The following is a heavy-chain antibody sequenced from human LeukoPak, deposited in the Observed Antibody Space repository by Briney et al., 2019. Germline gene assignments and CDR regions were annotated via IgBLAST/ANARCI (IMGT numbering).Heavy chain of an antibody. CDR3: ARALIAVGAHYFDY. V-gene: IGHV6-1*01. CDR2: TYYRSKWYN. J-gene: IGHJ4*02. D-gene: IGHD6-19*01. CDR1: GVSVSSNSAA. Sequence: QTLSLTCAISGVSVSSNSAAWNWIRHSPSRGLEWLGRTYYRSKWYNDYAVSVKSRITINPDTSRNQFSLQLNSVTPGDTAVYYCARALIAVGAHYFDYWGQGSLVTVSS.